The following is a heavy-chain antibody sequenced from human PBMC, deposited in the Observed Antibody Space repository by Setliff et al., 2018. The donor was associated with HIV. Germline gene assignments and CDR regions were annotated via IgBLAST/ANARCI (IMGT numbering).Heavy chain of an antibody. V-gene: IGHV3-49*04. CDR2: IRSHAYAATT. Sequence: GGSLRLSCTGSGFTFGGYAMSWVRQAPGKGLEWVGFIRSHAYAATTQYAASVRGRFTISRDDSKNIAYLQMNSLKTEDTAVYYCAREMAEIVTVMEGRGGLDHWGRGTLVTVS. CDR3: AREMAEIVTVMEGRGGLDH. CDR1: GFTFGGYA. J-gene: IGHJ4*02. D-gene: IGHD2-8*01.